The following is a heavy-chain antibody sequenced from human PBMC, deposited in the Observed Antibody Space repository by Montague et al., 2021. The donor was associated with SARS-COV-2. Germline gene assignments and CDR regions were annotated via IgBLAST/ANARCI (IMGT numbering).Heavy chain of an antibody. D-gene: IGHD3-10*01. J-gene: IGHJ6*03. CDR2: INHGGST. CDR3: ARLRDGVVPSPILGVGPYYSYYCVDV. CDR1: GGSFSGYY. Sequence: SETLSLTCAVYGGSFSGYYWNWIRQPPGKGLEWIGEINHGGSTNYNPSLKSRLTISTDPSKNQFSLKLTSVAAADTAVYYCARLRDGVVPSPILGVGPYYSYYCVDVWGKGTTVTVSS. V-gene: IGHV4-34*01.